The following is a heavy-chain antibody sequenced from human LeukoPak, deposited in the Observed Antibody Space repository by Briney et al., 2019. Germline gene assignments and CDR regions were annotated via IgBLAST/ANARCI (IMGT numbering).Heavy chain of an antibody. V-gene: IGHV3-15*01. CDR1: GFTFSNGW. CDR2: IKSKTDGGTI. CDR3: TTDRGMTTMSIFGY. J-gene: IGHJ4*02. D-gene: IGHD5-24*01. Sequence: PGGSLRLSCAAFGFTFSNGWMTWVRQAPGKGLEWVGRIKSKTDGGTIDYAAPVKGRFTISRDDSKNTLYLQMKSLRTEDTAVYYCTTDRGMTTMSIFGYWGQGTLVTVSS.